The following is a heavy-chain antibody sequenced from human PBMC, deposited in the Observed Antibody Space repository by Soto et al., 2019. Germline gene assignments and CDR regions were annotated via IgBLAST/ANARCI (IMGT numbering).Heavy chain of an antibody. V-gene: IGHV3-30-3*01. D-gene: IGHD6-13*01. Sequence: QVQLVESGGGVVQPGRSLRLSCAASGFTFSSYAMHWVRQAPGKGLEWVAVISYDGSNKYYADSVKGRFTISRDNSKNALYLQMNSLRAEDTAVYYCARGLAAAGTLGWGYWGKGTMVTVSS. J-gene: IGHJ4*02. CDR3: ARGLAAAGTLGWGY. CDR1: GFTFSSYA. CDR2: ISYDGSNK.